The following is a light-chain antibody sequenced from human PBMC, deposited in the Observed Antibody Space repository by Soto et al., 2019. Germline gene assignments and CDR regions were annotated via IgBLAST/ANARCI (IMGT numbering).Light chain of an antibody. Sequence: DIQMTQSPSSLSASVGDRVTITCRASQSISSYLNWYQQKPGKAPKLLIYAASSSQSGVPSRFSGSGSGTDFTLTISSLQPEDFATYYCQQSYSTPPYTFGQGTKVDIK. CDR1: QSISSY. CDR3: QQSYSTPPYT. J-gene: IGKJ2*01. V-gene: IGKV1-39*01. CDR2: AAS.